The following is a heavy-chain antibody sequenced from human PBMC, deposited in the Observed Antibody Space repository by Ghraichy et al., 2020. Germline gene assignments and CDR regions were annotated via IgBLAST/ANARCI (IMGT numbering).Heavy chain of an antibody. J-gene: IGHJ4*02. CDR3: ARHMRLEWLPCFDY. V-gene: IGHV4-39*01. Sequence: SQTPLTCTVSGGSISSSSYYWGWIRQPPGKGLEWIGSIYYSGSTYYNPSLKSRVTISVDTSKNQFSLKLSSVTAADTAVYYCARHMRLEWLPCFDYWGRGTLVTVSS. D-gene: IGHD3-3*01. CDR2: IYYSGST. CDR1: GGSISSSSYY.